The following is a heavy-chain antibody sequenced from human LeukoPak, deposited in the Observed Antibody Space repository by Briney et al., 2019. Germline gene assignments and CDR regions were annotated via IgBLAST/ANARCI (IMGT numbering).Heavy chain of an antibody. Sequence: SETLSLTCAVYGGSFSGYYWSWIRQPPGKGLEWIGYIYYSGSTNYNPSLKSRVTISVDASKNQLSLKLSSVTAADTAVYYCARGWLFFDYWGQGTLVTVSS. CDR2: IYYSGST. CDR3: ARGWLFFDY. V-gene: IGHV4-59*01. D-gene: IGHD3-22*01. CDR1: GGSFSGYY. J-gene: IGHJ4*02.